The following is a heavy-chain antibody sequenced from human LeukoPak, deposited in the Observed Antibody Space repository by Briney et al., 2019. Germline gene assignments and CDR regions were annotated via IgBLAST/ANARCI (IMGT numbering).Heavy chain of an antibody. Sequence: GGSLRLPCAASGFTFSSYAMHWVRQAPGKGLEWVAVISYDGSNKYYADSVKGRFTISRDNSKNTLYLQMNSLRAEDTAVYYCARVTEYYYYYMDVWGKGTTVTISS. CDR2: ISYDGSNK. CDR1: GFTFSSYA. CDR3: ARVTEYYYYYMDV. D-gene: IGHD3-16*01. J-gene: IGHJ6*03. V-gene: IGHV3-30*04.